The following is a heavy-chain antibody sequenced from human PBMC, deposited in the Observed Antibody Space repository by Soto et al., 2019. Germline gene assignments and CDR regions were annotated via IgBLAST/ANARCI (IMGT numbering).Heavy chain of an antibody. CDR3: ARPYGSGSSLGY. D-gene: IGHD3-10*01. Sequence: QVQLQQWGAGLLKPSETLSLTCAVYGGSFSGYYWSWIRQPPGKGLEWIGEINHSGSTNYNPSLKRRVTISVDTSKNQFSLKLSSVTAADTAVYYCARPYGSGSSLGYWGQGTLVTVSS. CDR2: INHSGST. CDR1: GGSFSGYY. J-gene: IGHJ4*02. V-gene: IGHV4-34*01.